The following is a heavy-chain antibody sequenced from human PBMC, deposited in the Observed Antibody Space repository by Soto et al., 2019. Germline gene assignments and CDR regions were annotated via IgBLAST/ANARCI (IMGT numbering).Heavy chain of an antibody. CDR1: GGTFSSYT. CDR2: IIPILGIA. D-gene: IGHD6-13*01. Sequence: QVQLVQSGAEVKKPGSSVKVSCKASGGTFSSYTISWVRQAPGQGLEWMGRIIPILGIANYAQKFQGRVTITADKSTSTAYRELSSLRSEDTAVYYCAREVAAAGAGYWGQGTLVTVSS. J-gene: IGHJ4*02. CDR3: AREVAAAGAGY. V-gene: IGHV1-69*08.